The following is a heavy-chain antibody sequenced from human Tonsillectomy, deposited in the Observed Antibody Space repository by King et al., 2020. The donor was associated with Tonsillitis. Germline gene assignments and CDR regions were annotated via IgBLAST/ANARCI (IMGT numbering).Heavy chain of an antibody. J-gene: IGHJ3*01. CDR1: GLTFSNYA. D-gene: IGHD5-18*01. V-gene: IGHV3-23*04. CDR3: AATDSYPVDSFDV. Sequence: VQLVESGGGLVRPGESLRLSCAASGLTFSNYAMSWVRQVPGKGLDWVSTISGPGGTTYYAASVKGRFTISRDNSKNTLFLQVNNLRAGDTAIYYCAATDSYPVDSFDVWGQGPLVTVPS. CDR2: ISGPGGTT.